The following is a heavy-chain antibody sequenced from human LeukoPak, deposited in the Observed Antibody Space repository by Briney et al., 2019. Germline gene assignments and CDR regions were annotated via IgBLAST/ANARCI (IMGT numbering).Heavy chain of an antibody. Sequence: GGSLRLSCAASGFTFSDYNMRWIREAPGTGLEWVSSISRSGSTKYYADSVKGRFTISRDNAKNSLFLQMNSLRAEDTAVYYCARDQIGITAGKFDSWGQGTQVTVSS. CDR2: ISRSGSTK. J-gene: IGHJ4*02. CDR1: GFTFSDYN. V-gene: IGHV3-11*01. CDR3: ARDQIGITAGKFDS. D-gene: IGHD1-14*01.